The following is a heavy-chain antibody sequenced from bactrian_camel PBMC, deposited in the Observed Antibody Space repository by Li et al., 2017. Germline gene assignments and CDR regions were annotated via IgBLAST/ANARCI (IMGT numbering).Heavy chain of an antibody. J-gene: IGHJ6*01. CDR1: RFTASTGC. V-gene: IGHV3S53*01. CDR2: IDSDYST. D-gene: IGHD3*01. CDR3: AAEGLGCYGLSTADFGF. Sequence: HVQLVESGGGSVQPGGSLTLSCAASRFTASTGCMGWFRQPAGKEREPVATIDSDYSTTYANSVKGRFTISQDNAKNTVYLQMNSLKPEDTAMYYCAAEGLGCYGLSTADFGFWGQGTQVTVS.